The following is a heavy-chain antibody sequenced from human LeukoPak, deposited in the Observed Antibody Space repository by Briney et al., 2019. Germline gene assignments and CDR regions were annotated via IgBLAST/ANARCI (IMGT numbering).Heavy chain of an antibody. V-gene: IGHV3-23*01. CDR3: AKDQSLRPTTGTGVSGWCDP. Sequence: GGSLRLSCAASGFTFSSYAMSWVRQAPGKGLEWVSAISGSGGSTYYADSVKGRFTISRDNSKNTLYLQMNSLRAEDTAVYYCAKDQSLRPTTGTGVSGWCDPWGQGTLVTVSS. J-gene: IGHJ5*02. CDR2: ISGSGGST. CDR1: GFTFSSYA. D-gene: IGHD1-1*01.